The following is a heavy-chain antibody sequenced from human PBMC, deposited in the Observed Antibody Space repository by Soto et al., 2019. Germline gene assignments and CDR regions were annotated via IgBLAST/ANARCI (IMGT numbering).Heavy chain of an antibody. CDR3: ARGRYFYDSRGYYRTLAS. CDR1: VGSFSNDY. V-gene: IGHV4-59*01. CDR2: IFHTGST. J-gene: IGHJ5*01. D-gene: IGHD3-22*01. Sequence: QVQLQESGPGLVKPSETLSLSCFISVGSFSNDYWTWIRQSPGKGLERIWYIFHTGSTDYNPSVESRVTISIEKTRNLFSLNVTSVTAADTALYYCARGRYFYDSRGYYRTLASWGQGTLVTVSS.